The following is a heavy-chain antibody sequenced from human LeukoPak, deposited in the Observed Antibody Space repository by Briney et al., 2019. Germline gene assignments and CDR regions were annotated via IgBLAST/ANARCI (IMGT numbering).Heavy chain of an antibody. CDR3: ARADWDTAMIDY. V-gene: IGHV3-21*01. Sequence: GGSQRLSCVASGFTLSSYAVSWVRQAPGKGLEWVSSISSSSSYIYYADSVKGRFTISRDNAKNSLYLQMNSLRAEDTAVYYCARADWDTAMIDYWGQGTLVTVSS. J-gene: IGHJ4*02. CDR2: ISSSSSYI. CDR1: GFTLSSYA. D-gene: IGHD5-18*01.